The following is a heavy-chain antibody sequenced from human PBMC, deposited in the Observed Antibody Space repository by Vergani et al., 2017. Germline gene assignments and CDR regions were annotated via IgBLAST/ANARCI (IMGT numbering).Heavy chain of an antibody. J-gene: IGHJ4*02. Sequence: QVQLVQSGAEVMQPGASVKVSCKTSGYIFTSDDIDWVRQAPGQGLEWMGIINPSGGSTTYAQQFQGRLTMTRDTSTSTVYMDLSNLRSEDTAVYYCARPHGDILPPDPRRLDYWGQGTLVTVSS. V-gene: IGHV1-46*03. CDR1: GYIFTSDD. CDR3: ARPHGDILPPDPRRLDY. CDR2: INPSGGST.